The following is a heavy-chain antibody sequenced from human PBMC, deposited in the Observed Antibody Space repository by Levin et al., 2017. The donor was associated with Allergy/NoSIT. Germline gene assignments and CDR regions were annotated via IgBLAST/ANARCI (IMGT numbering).Heavy chain of an antibody. CDR2: ISHDGSNK. J-gene: IGHJ4*02. CDR1: GFTFSSYA. D-gene: IGHD6-19*01. Sequence: GGSLRLSCAVSGFTFSSYAMHWVRQAPGKGLEWVAVISHDGSNKYYADPVKGRVIISRDNSKNTLYLQMNSLRAEDTAVYYCANLYSSGWTGFDYWGQGTLVTVSS. V-gene: IGHV3-30-3*01. CDR3: ANLYSSGWTGFDY.